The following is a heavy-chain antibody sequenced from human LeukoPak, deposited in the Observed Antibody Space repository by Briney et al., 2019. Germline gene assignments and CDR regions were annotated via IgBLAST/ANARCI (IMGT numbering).Heavy chain of an antibody. J-gene: IGHJ5*02. Sequence: SETLSLTCAVYGGSFSGYYWSWVRQPPGKGLEWIGEVNHSGSTNYNPSLKSRVTISVDTSKNQFSLKLSSVTAADTAVYYCARRDYCSSTSCYESYNWFDPWGQGTLVTVSS. CDR3: ARRDYCSSTSCYESYNWFDP. V-gene: IGHV4-34*01. CDR1: GGSFSGYY. D-gene: IGHD2-2*01. CDR2: VNHSGST.